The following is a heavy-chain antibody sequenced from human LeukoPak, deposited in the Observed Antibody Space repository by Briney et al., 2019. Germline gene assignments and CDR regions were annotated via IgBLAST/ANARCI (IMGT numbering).Heavy chain of an antibody. J-gene: IGHJ4*02. CDR2: INHSGST. D-gene: IGHD2-2*02. CDR1: GGSFSGSY. CDR3: ARYTVARGSFDY. Sequence: PSETLSLTCAVSGGSFSGSYWCWIRQPPGKGLEWIGEINHSGSTNYNPSLKSRVTISVDTSKTQFSLKLSSVTAADTAVYYSARYTVARGSFDYWGQGTLVTASS. V-gene: IGHV4-34*01.